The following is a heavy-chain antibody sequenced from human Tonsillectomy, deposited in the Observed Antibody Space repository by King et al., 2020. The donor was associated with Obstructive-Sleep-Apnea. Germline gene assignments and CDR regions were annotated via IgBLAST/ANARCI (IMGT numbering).Heavy chain of an antibody. D-gene: IGHD2-15*01. V-gene: IGHV4-4*07. Sequence: VQLQESGPGLVKPSENLSLTCTVSGGSISSYYWSWIRQPAGKGLEWIGRIYTSGSTNYNPPLKSRVTMSVDTSKNQFSLKLSSVTAADTAVYYCARGYCSGGSCVSYNWFDPWGQGTLVTVSS. J-gene: IGHJ5*02. CDR1: GGSISSYY. CDR3: ARGYCSGGSCVSYNWFDP. CDR2: IYTSGST.